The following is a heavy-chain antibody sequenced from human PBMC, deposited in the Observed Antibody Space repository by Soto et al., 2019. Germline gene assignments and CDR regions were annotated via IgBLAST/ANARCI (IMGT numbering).Heavy chain of an antibody. V-gene: IGHV3-23*01. CDR2: ISDSGGTA. J-gene: IGHJ3*01. Sequence: AGGSLRLSCTASGFTFTNYAMNWVRQAPGKGLEWVSVISDSGGTAFYSDSVQGRFTISRDNYKNTLYLQMNSLRAEDTAIYYCVREGSGWDSRGSFDFWGRGTMVTVSS. CDR1: GFTFTNYA. D-gene: IGHD6-25*01. CDR3: VREGSGWDSRGSFDF.